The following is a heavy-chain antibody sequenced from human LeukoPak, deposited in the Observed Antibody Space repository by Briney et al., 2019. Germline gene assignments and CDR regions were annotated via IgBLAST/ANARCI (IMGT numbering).Heavy chain of an antibody. CDR2: IYNRGST. Sequence: PSETLSLTCTVSGGSINSHYWSWIRQPPGKGLEWIGYIYNRGSTNYNPSLKSRVTISIDTSKNQFSLKLTSVTAADTAVYYCARGGDYYNSGTYYAFDPWGQGTLVTVSS. CDR3: ARGGDYYNSGTYYAFDP. V-gene: IGHV4-59*11. CDR1: GGSINSHY. J-gene: IGHJ5*02. D-gene: IGHD3-10*01.